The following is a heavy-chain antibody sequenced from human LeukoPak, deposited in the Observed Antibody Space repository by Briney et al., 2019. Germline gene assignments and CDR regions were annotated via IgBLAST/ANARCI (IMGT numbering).Heavy chain of an antibody. V-gene: IGHV1-69*04. Sequence: ASVKVSCKASGGTFSIYAISWVRQAPGQRLEWMGRIIPILGIANYAQKFQGRVTITADKSTSTAYMELSSLRSEDTAVYYCARRAYYYDSSGYYDNWFDPWGQGTLVTVSS. D-gene: IGHD3-22*01. CDR3: ARRAYYYDSSGYYDNWFDP. CDR2: IIPILGIA. CDR1: GGTFSIYA. J-gene: IGHJ5*02.